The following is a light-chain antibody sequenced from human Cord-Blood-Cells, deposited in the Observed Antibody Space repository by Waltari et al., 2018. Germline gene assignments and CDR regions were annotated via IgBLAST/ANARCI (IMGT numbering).Light chain of an antibody. CDR2: GAS. J-gene: IGKJ2*01. Sequence: DIVLTPSPGTLSVSPAERATLSCRASQSVSSSYLAWYQQNPGQAPRLLIYGASSRATGIPDRFSGSGSGTDFTLTISRLEPEDFAVYYCQQYGSSHTFGQGTKLEIK. V-gene: IGKV3-20*01. CDR3: QQYGSSHT. CDR1: QSVSSSY.